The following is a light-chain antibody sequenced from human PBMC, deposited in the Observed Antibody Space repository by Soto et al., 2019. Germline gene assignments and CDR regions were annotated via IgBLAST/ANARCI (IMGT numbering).Light chain of an antibody. CDR2: GAS. J-gene: IGKJ4*01. CDR1: QTVTSNY. CDR3: HQYGSSPLT. V-gene: IGKV3-20*01. Sequence: EDVLTQSPRTLSLTPGERATLSCGASQTVTSNYLAWYQQKPGQAPRLLIFGASIRVTGIPDRFIGSGSGTVFTLTISSLQSEDFAVYYCHQYGSSPLTFGGGTKVDIK.